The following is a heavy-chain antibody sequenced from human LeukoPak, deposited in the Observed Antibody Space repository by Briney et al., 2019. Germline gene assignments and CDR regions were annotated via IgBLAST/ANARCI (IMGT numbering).Heavy chain of an antibody. V-gene: IGHV4-30-4*01. CDR2: IYYSGST. Sequence: SQTLSLTCTVSGGSISSGDYYWSWIRQPPGKGLEWIGYIYYSGSTYYNPSLKSRVTISVDTCKNQFSLKLSSVTAADTAVYYCAREGYYYGSGCLDPWGQGTLVTVSS. CDR3: AREGYYYGSGCLDP. CDR1: GGSISSGDYY. D-gene: IGHD3-10*01. J-gene: IGHJ5*02.